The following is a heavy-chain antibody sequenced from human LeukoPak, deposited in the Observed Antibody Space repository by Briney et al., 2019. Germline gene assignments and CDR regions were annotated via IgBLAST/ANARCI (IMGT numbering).Heavy chain of an antibody. CDR2: ISAYNGNT. CDR3: ARPAGDTAMVNAFDI. Sequence: ASVKVSCKASGYTFTSYGISWVPQAPGQGLEWMGWISAYNGNTNYAQKLQGRVTMTTDTSTSTAYMELRSLRSDDTAVYYCARPAGDTAMVNAFDIWGQGTMVTVSS. CDR1: GYTFTSYG. V-gene: IGHV1-18*01. D-gene: IGHD5-18*01. J-gene: IGHJ3*02.